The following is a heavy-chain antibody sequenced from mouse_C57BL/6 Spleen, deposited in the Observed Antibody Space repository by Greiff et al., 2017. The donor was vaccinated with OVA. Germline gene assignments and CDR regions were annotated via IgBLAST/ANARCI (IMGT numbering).Heavy chain of an antibody. CDR2: IYPGDGAT. CDR3: ARAADEAMDY. V-gene: IGHV1-82*01. Sequence: VQLQQSGPELVKPGASVKISCKASGYAFSSSWMNWVKQRPGKGLEWIGRIYPGDGATNYNGKFKGKATLTADKSSSTAYMQLSSLTSEDSAVYFWARAADEAMDYWGQGTSVTVSS. D-gene: IGHD6-1*01. CDR1: GYAFSSSW. J-gene: IGHJ4*01.